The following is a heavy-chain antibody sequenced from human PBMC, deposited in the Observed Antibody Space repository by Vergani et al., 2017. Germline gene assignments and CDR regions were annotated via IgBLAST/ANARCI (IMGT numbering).Heavy chain of an antibody. V-gene: IGHV3-53*02. CDR3: ASAAGGSHLLGDY. D-gene: IGHD3-16*01. Sequence: EVQLVETGGGLIQPGGSLRLSCAASGFTVSSNYMSWVRQAPGKGLEWVSVIYSGGSTYYADSVKGRFTISRDNSKNTLYLQMNSLRAEDTAVYYCASAAGGSHLLGDYWGQGTLVTVSS. CDR2: IYSGGST. CDR1: GFTVSSNY. J-gene: IGHJ4*02.